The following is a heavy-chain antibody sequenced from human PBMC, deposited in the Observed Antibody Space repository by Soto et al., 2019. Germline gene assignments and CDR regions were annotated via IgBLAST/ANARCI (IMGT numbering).Heavy chain of an antibody. CDR1: GGSISSGGYY. CDR2: IYYSGST. V-gene: IGHV4-31*03. D-gene: IGHD3-10*01. J-gene: IGHJ5*02. CDR3: ARGLLWFGELLGWFDP. Sequence: ALETLSLTCTVSGGSISSGGYYWSWIRQHPGKGLEWIGYIYYSGSTYYNPSLKSRVTISVDTSKNQFSLKLSSVTAADTAVYYCARGLLWFGELLGWFDPWGQGTLVTVSS.